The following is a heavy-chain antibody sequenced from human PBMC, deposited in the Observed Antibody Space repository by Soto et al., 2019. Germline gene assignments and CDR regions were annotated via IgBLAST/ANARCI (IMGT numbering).Heavy chain of an antibody. V-gene: IGHV4-34*02. Sequence: QVHLQQWGAGLLKPSETLSLTCAVYGGSVNGYYWNWVRQPPGKGLEWIGEINHTGGTHYNPSLKSRVTVSLDTSKDQFPLSLSSVTAADTAIYYCATRITVFGLLIPPFDPWGQGTQVTVSS. CDR1: GGSVNGYY. CDR3: ATRITVFGLLIPPFDP. CDR2: INHTGGT. D-gene: IGHD3-3*01. J-gene: IGHJ5*02.